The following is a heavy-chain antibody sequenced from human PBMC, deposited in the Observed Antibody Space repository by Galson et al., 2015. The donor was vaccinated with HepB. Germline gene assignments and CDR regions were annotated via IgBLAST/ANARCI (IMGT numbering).Heavy chain of an antibody. V-gene: IGHV3-21*01. CDR3: ARRDGYNYGTFDI. Sequence: LRLSCAASGFTFSNYNMNWVHQAPGKGLEWVSSISSSSSYIYYADSVKGRFTISRDNAKNSLYLQMNSLRAEDTAVYYCARRDGYNYGTFDIWGQGTLVTVSS. CDR1: GFTFSNYN. J-gene: IGHJ3*02. D-gene: IGHD5-24*01. CDR2: ISSSSSYI.